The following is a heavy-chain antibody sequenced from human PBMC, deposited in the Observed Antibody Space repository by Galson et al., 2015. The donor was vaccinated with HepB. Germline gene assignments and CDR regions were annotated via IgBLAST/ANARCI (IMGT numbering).Heavy chain of an antibody. V-gene: IGHV6-1*01. CDR3: ARDNTAVAGEDWYFDL. J-gene: IGHJ2*01. CDR1: GDSVSRHSAA. Sequence: CAISGDSVSRHSAAWNWIRQSPSRGLEWLGRTSYRSKWYNDYAASVKSRITINPDTSKNQISLHLNSMTPEDTAVYYCARDNTAVAGEDWYFDLWGRGTLVTVSS. D-gene: IGHD6-19*01. CDR2: TSYRSKWYN.